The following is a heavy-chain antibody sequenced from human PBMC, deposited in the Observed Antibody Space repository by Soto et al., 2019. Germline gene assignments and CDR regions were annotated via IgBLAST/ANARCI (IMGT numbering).Heavy chain of an antibody. V-gene: IGHV1-69*01. J-gene: IGHJ4*02. CDR3: ARGLYCGGGCYSHFDY. Sequence: VQLVQSGAEVKKPGSSVKVSCKASGGPFSNYPFIWVRQAPGQGLDWMGGIIPIFGTTDYGQRFQGRVTITADESTNTAYMELSSLRSDDTAVDYCARGLYCGGGCYSHFDYWGQGTLVTVSS. CDR1: GGPFSNYP. D-gene: IGHD2-21*02. CDR2: IIPIFGTT.